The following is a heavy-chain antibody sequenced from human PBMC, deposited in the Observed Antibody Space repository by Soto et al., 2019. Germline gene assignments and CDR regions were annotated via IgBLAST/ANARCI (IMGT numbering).Heavy chain of an antibody. V-gene: IGHV3-30*18. J-gene: IGHJ3*01. D-gene: IGHD1-7*01. CDR2: ISYDGSYQ. Sequence: GGSLRLSCAASGFTFSSDGMHWVRQAPGKGLEWVAVISYDGSYQYYVDSVKGRFTISRDNSKNTLYLQMNSLRAEDTAVYYCAKDEISKTIRGDAFNFWGQGTMVTVSS. CDR1: GFTFSSDG. CDR3: AKDEISKTIRGDAFNF.